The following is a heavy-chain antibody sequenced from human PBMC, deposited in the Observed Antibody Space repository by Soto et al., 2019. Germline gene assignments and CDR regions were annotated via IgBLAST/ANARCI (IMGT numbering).Heavy chain of an antibody. Sequence: QVQLQESGPGLVKPSQTLSLTCTVSGGSISSGDYYWSWIRQPPGKGLEWIGYIYYSGSTYYNPYLTSRVTISVDTSKNQFSLKLSSVTAADTAVYYCARGGHGDYEHYFDYWGQGTLVTVSS. D-gene: IGHD4-17*01. CDR3: ARGGHGDYEHYFDY. V-gene: IGHV4-30-4*01. J-gene: IGHJ4*02. CDR2: IYYSGST. CDR1: GGSISSGDYY.